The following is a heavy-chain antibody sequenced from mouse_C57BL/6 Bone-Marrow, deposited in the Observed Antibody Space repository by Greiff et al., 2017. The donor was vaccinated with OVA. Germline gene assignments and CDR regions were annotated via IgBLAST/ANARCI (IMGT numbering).Heavy chain of an antibody. CDR1: GYTFTSYT. J-gene: IGHJ2*01. CDR2: INPSSGYT. Sequence: QVQLQQSGAELARPGASVKMSCKASGYTFTSYTMHWVKQRPGQGLEWIGYINPSSGYTKYNQKFKDKATLTADKSSSTAYMQLSSLTSEDSAVYYCARIYYDYDVVDYWGQGTTLTVSS. D-gene: IGHD2-4*01. V-gene: IGHV1-4*01. CDR3: ARIYYDYDVVDY.